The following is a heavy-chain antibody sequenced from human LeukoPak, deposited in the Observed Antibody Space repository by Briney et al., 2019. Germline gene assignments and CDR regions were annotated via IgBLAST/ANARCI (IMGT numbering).Heavy chain of an antibody. CDR2: IYYSGST. D-gene: IGHD1-26*01. V-gene: IGHV4-39*01. CDR1: GGSISSSGYY. CDR3: ARHEYSGSYYGLSWFDP. J-gene: IGHJ5*02. Sequence: SETLSLTCTVSGGSISSSGYYWGWIRQPPGKGLEWIASIYYSGSTYYNPSPKSRVTISVDTSKNQLSLKLSSLTAADTAVYYCARHEYSGSYYGLSWFDPWRQGTLVTVSS.